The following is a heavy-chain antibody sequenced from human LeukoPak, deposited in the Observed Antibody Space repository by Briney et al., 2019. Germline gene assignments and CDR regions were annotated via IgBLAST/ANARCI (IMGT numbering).Heavy chain of an antibody. D-gene: IGHD2-2*01. CDR3: AIPGYCSSTSCYVYAFDI. J-gene: IGHJ3*02. V-gene: IGHV4-34*01. Sequence: SETLSLTCAVYGGSFSGYYWSWIRQPPGKGLEWIGEINHSGSTNHNPSLKSRVTISVDTSKNQFSLKLSSVTAADTAVYYCAIPGYCSSTSCYVYAFDIWGQGTMVTVSS. CDR1: GGSFSGYY. CDR2: INHSGST.